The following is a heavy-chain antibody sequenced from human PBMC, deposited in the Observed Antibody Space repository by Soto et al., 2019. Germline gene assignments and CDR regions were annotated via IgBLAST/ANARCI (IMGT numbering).Heavy chain of an antibody. Sequence: GASVKVSCKASGYTFTSYYMHWVRQAPGQGLEWMGIINPSGGSTSYAQKFQGRVTMTRDTSTSTVYMELSSLRSEDTAVYYCARGTRSDYYGSDPLGIHCDIWGQGTMVTVSS. CDR2: INPSGGST. J-gene: IGHJ3*02. CDR3: ARGTRSDYYGSDPLGIHCDI. CDR1: GYTFTSYY. D-gene: IGHD3-10*01. V-gene: IGHV1-46*03.